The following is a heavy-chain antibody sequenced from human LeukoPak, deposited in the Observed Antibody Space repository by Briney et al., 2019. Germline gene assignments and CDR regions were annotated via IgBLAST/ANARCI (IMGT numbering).Heavy chain of an antibody. D-gene: IGHD4-17*01. Sequence: PGGSLRLSCAASGFTFDDYAMHWVRQAPGKGLEWVSGISWNSGSIGYADSVKGRFTTSRDNAKNSLYLQMNSLRAEDTALYYCAKDMSVTTKGHIDYWGQGTLVTVSS. CDR1: GFTFDDYA. CDR3: AKDMSVTTKGHIDY. CDR2: ISWNSGSI. J-gene: IGHJ4*02. V-gene: IGHV3-9*01.